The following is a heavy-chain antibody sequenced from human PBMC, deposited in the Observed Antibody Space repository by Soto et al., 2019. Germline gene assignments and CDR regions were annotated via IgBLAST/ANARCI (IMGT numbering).Heavy chain of an antibody. J-gene: IGHJ4*02. CDR3: AREDEDVSYNLDF. D-gene: IGHD1-1*01. V-gene: IGHV3-21*01. Sequence: PGGSLRLSCAASGFTFTRYTMNWVRQAPGKGLEWVSSISSTGNSIYYTESLRGRFTISRDNAKTSVFLQMTSLGAEDTAMYYCAREDEDVSYNLDFWGRGTLVTVSS. CDR2: ISSTGNSI. CDR1: GFTFTRYT.